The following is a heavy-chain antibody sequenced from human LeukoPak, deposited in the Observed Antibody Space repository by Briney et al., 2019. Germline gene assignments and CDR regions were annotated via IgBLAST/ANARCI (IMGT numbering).Heavy chain of an antibody. V-gene: IGHV4-59*08. J-gene: IGHJ4*02. CDR2: IYYTGST. CDR1: GGSISSYY. D-gene: IGHD6-6*01. Sequence: SETLSLTCTVSGGSISSYYWSWIRQPPGKGLEWIGYIYYTGSTNYNPSLKSRVTMFVDMSKNQFSLRLSSVTAADTAVYYCARHRAYSSSSPFDYWGQGTLVTVSS. CDR3: ARHRAYSSSSPFDY.